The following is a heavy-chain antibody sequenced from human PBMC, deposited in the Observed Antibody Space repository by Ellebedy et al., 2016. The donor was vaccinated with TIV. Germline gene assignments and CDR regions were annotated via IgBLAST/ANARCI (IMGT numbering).Heavy chain of an antibody. V-gene: IGHV4-30-4*01. CDR1: GDSISSGDYY. CDR3: VSTNSGWFGMEFYFES. D-gene: IGHD6-19*01. J-gene: IGHJ4*02. CDR2: THHSGNT. Sequence: SETLSLXCTVSGDSISSGDYYWSWIRQPPGKGLEWIGFTHHSGNTYSNPSLKSRFSVSLDTSKNQFSLTLSSLTAADTAVYYCVSTNSGWFGMEFYFESWGQGVLVTVSS.